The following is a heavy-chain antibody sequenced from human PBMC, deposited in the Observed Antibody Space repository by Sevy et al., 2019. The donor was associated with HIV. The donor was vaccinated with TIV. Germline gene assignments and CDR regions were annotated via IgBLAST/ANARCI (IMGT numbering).Heavy chain of an antibody. J-gene: IGHJ3*02. CDR2: IYGSGGVT. Sequence: GGSLRLSCAASGFTFISYAMNWVRQAPGKGLEWISTIYGSGGVTYYADSVKGRFTISRDKSKNTLYLQMNSLRTEDTALYYCAGGRYDSSGSFDALDIWGQGTMVTVSS. CDR1: GFTFISYA. D-gene: IGHD3-22*01. CDR3: AGGRYDSSGSFDALDI. V-gene: IGHV3-23*01.